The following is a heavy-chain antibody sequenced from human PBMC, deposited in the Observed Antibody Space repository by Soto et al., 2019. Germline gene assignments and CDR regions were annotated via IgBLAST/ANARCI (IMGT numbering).Heavy chain of an antibody. D-gene: IGHD6-19*01. Sequence: GGSLRLSCAASGFTVSSNYMSWVRQAPGKGLEWVSVIYSGGSTYYADSVKGRFTISRDNSKNTLYLQMNSLRAEDTAVYYCARVASPVAGTYYYYYSGMDVWGQGTTVTVSS. J-gene: IGHJ6*02. V-gene: IGHV3-53*01. CDR1: GFTVSSNY. CDR3: ARVASPVAGTYYYYYSGMDV. CDR2: IYSGGST.